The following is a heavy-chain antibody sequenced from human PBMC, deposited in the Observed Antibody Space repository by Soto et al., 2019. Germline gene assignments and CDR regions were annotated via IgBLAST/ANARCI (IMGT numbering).Heavy chain of an antibody. CDR1: GGSVSSSSYY. CDR3: ARHAPIYCSGGSCYFDY. J-gene: IGHJ4*02. D-gene: IGHD2-15*01. CDR2: VYYSGST. Sequence: SETLSLTCTVSGGSVSSSSYYWGWVRQPPGKGLEWIGSVYYSGSTYYNPSLKSRVTISVDKSKNQFSLKLSSVTAADTAVYYCARHAPIYCSGGSCYFDYWGQGTLVTVSS. V-gene: IGHV4-39*01.